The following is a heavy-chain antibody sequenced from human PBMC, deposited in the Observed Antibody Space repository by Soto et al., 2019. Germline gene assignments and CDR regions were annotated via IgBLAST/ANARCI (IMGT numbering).Heavy chain of an antibody. CDR2: INYSEDT. J-gene: IGHJ5*02. Sequence: PSETLSLTCAVYRGALSGYSWNWIRQPPGKGLEWIGEINYSEDTNPTYNPSLKSRVTISADRTNNQLFLRLTSVTAADTAIYYCARDQDYVWGSHRNWLGLWGQGTPVTVSS. CDR1: RGALSGYS. V-gene: IGHV4-34*01. D-gene: IGHD3-16*01. CDR3: ARDQDYVWGSHRNWLGL.